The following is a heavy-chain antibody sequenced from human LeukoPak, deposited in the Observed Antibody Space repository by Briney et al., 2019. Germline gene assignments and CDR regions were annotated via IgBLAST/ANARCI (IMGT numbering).Heavy chain of an antibody. CDR3: ARGHSMVRGVMRFSDFDY. CDR1: GFTFSSYA. J-gene: IGHJ4*02. Sequence: GGSLRPSCAASGFTFSSYAMHWVRQAPGKGLEWVAVIWDDGSNKYYADSVKGRFTISRDNSKNTLYLQMNSLRAEDTAVYYCARGHSMVRGVMRFSDFDYWGQGTLVTVSS. CDR2: IWDDGSNK. D-gene: IGHD3-10*01. V-gene: IGHV3-33*01.